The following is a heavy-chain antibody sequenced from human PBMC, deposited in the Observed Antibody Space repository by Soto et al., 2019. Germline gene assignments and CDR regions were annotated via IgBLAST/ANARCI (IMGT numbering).Heavy chain of an antibody. CDR1: GGSISSYY. V-gene: IGHV4-59*08. CDR2: IYYSGST. D-gene: IGHD3-10*01. CDR3: ARYGSGSSVWFDP. Sequence: SETLSLTCTVSGGSISSYYWSWIRQPPGKGLEWIGYIYYSGSTNYNPSLKSRVTISVDTSKNQFSLTVTSVTAADTAVYYCARYGSGSSVWFDPWGQGTLVTVSS. J-gene: IGHJ5*02.